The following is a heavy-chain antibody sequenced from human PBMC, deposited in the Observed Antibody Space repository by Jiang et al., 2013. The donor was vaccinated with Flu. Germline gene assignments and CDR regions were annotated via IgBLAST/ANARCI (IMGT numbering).Heavy chain of an antibody. Sequence: GSGLVKPLRGPCPSPALSLVAPSSSSTYYWGWIRQPPGKGLEWIGSMFYNGSTYYNPSLKSRVTISVDSSKNQFSLKLSSVTAADTAVYYCARLEECTSTSCIGGLEIWGQGTVVTVSS. D-gene: IGHD2-2*01. CDR3: ARLEECTSTSCIGGLEI. J-gene: IGHJ3*02. V-gene: IGHV4-39*01. CDR2: MFYNGST. CDR1: VAPSSSSTYY.